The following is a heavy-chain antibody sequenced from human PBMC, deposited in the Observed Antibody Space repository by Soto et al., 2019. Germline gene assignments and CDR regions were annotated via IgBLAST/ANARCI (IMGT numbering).Heavy chain of an antibody. V-gene: IGHV4-39*01. J-gene: IGHJ6*02. CDR2: VYYSGST. Sequence: TSETLSLTCTVSGGSINSSSYYWGWIRQPPGKGLEWIGSVYYSGSTYYNPSLKSRVTISVDTSKNQFSLKLSSLTAADTGVFFCARKEYYYDSTVYSSPYYYVMEVWGQGTRVTVSS. CDR1: GGSINSSSYY. D-gene: IGHD3-22*01. CDR3: ARKEYYYDSTVYSSPYYYVMEV.